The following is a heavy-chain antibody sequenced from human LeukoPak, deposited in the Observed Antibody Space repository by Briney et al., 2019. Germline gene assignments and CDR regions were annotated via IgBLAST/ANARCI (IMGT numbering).Heavy chain of an antibody. V-gene: IGHV1-8*02. J-gene: IGHJ6*02. Sequence: GASVKVSCKASGYTFTNFGISWVRQATGQGLEWMGWMNPNSGNTGYAQKFQGRVTMTRNTSISTAYMELSSLRSEDTAVYYCARGGWGYCSSTSCYGVRGYYYYGMDVWGQGTTVTVSS. CDR3: ARGGWGYCSSTSCYGVRGYYYYGMDV. D-gene: IGHD2-2*01. CDR2: MNPNSGNT. CDR1: GYTFTNFG.